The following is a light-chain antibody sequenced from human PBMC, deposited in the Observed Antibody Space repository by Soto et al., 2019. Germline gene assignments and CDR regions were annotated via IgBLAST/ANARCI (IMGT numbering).Light chain of an antibody. CDR2: DNT. J-gene: IGLJ1*01. Sequence: QSVLTRPPSVSGSPGQRVTISCTGTSSNIGACYDVYWYQQLPGTAPKLLIYDNTNRPSGVPDRFFGSKSGTSASLTISGLLYYDEDAYYCGLWADSMSPYVFGNGTKVTV. CDR1: SSNIGACYD. CDR3: GLWADSMSPYV. V-gene: IGLV1-40*01.